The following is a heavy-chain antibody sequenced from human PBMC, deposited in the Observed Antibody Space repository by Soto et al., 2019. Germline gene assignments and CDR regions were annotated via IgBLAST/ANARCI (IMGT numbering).Heavy chain of an antibody. V-gene: IGHV3-72*01. CDR1: GFTFSDHY. J-gene: IGHJ6*02. D-gene: IGHD4-17*01. CDR2: TRNKANSYTT. Sequence: EGQLVESGGGLVQPGGSLRLSCAASGFTFSDHYMDWVRQAPGKGLEWVGRTRNKANSYTTEYAASVKGRFTISRDDSKNSLYLQMNSLKTEDTDVYYCARDGAHDYGDRTEVKYYYYGMDVWGQGTTVTVSS. CDR3: ARDGAHDYGDRTEVKYYYYGMDV.